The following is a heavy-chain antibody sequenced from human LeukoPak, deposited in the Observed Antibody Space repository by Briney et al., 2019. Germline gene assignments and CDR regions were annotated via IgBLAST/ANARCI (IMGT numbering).Heavy chain of an antibody. CDR2: IIPIFGTA. D-gene: IGHD5-18*01. Sequence: GASVKVSCKASGGTFSSYAISWVRQAPGQGLEWMGGIIPIFGTANYAQKFQGRVTITTDESTSTAYMELSSLRSEDTAVYYCARSGYSYGPSPIENWFDPWGQGTLVTVSS. CDR3: ARSGYSYGPSPIENWFDP. V-gene: IGHV1-69*05. J-gene: IGHJ5*02. CDR1: GGTFSSYA.